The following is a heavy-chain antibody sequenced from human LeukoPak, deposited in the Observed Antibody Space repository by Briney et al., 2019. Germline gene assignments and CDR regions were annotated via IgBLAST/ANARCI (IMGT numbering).Heavy chain of an antibody. CDR1: GFTFSSYE. J-gene: IGHJ6*02. V-gene: IGHV3-48*03. D-gene: IGHD6-19*01. Sequence: GGSLRLSCAASGFTFSSYEMNWVRQAPGKGLEWVSYISSSGSTIYYADSVKGRFTISRDNAKNSLYLQMNSLRAEDTAVYYCARIFRSCWGPALDVWGQGTTVTVSS. CDR3: ARIFRSCWGPALDV. CDR2: ISSSGSTI.